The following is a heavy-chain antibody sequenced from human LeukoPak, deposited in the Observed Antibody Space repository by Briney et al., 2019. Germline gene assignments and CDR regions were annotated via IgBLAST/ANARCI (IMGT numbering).Heavy chain of an antibody. CDR2: TSGSGGST. J-gene: IGHJ6*02. Sequence: GGSLRLSCAASGFTFSSYAMSWVRQAPGKGLEWVSATSGSGGSTYYADSVKGRFTISRDNSKNTLYLQMNSLRAEDTAVYYCAKNRGGPYYYYGMDVWGQGTTVTVSS. V-gene: IGHV3-23*01. CDR1: GFTFSSYA. D-gene: IGHD3-10*01. CDR3: AKNRGGPYYYYGMDV.